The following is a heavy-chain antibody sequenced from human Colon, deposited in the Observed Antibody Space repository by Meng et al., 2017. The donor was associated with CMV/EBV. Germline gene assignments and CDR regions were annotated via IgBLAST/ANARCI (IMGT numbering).Heavy chain of an antibody. Sequence: QVQLQESGPGLVKPSETLSLTCTVSGGSISGHYWTWIRRPAGEGLQWLGRIYSNGRIDENYSLRSRVTISVDTLKNQLSLRLTSVTAADTAVYYCGRAGARGVPIDVWGRGTLVTVSS. CDR2: IYSNGRI. CDR1: GGSISGHY. V-gene: IGHV4-4*07. D-gene: IGHD3-10*01. CDR3: GRAGARGVPIDV. J-gene: IGHJ1*01.